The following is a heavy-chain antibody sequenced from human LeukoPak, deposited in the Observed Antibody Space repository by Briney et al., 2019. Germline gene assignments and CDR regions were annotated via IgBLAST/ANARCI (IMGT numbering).Heavy chain of an antibody. CDR2: ISYDGSNK. CDR3: TRERFDYFDY. CDR1: GFTFSSYA. D-gene: IGHD3-3*01. J-gene: IGHJ4*02. Sequence: GGSLRLSCAASGFTFSSYAMHWVRQAPGKGLEWVAVISYDGSNKYYADSVKGRFTISRDNSKNTLYLQMNSLRAEDTAVYYCTRERFDYFDYWGQGTLVTVSS. V-gene: IGHV3-30-3*01.